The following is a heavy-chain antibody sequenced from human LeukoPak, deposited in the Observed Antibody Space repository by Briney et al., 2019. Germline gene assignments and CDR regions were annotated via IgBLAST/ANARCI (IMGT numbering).Heavy chain of an antibody. CDR3: ASGYYDSSGYYYPFEY. CDR1: GGSFSGYY. D-gene: IGHD3-22*01. CDR2: INHSGST. Sequence: SETLSLTCAVYGGSFSGYYWSWIRQPPGKGLEWIGEINHSGSTNYNPSLKSRVTISVDTSKNLFSLKLSSVTAADTAVYYCASGYYDSSGYYYPFEYWGQGTLVTVSS. V-gene: IGHV4-34*01. J-gene: IGHJ4*02.